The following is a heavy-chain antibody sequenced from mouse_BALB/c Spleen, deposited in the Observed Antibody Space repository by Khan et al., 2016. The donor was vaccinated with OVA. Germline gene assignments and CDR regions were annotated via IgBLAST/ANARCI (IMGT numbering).Heavy chain of an antibody. CDR1: GYTFTNYV. CDR2: INPYNGGT. V-gene: IGHV1S136*01. J-gene: IGHJ2*01. Sequence: EVQLQQSGPELVKPGASVKMSCKASGYTFTNYVLHWVKQKPEQGLEWIGYINPYNGGTKYNEKFKGKATLASDKSSITAYMELSSLTSEDSAFYYCARGNWQSYFFDYWGQGFTLTVSS. CDR3: ARGNWQSYFFDY. D-gene: IGHD4-1*01.